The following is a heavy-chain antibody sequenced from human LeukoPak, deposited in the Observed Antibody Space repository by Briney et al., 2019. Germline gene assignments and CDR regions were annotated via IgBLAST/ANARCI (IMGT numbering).Heavy chain of an antibody. CDR1: GGSISSYY. V-gene: IGHV4-4*07. D-gene: IGHD5-18*01. CDR3: ARARRGYSYGQTPFDY. J-gene: IGHJ4*02. CDR2: IYTSGST. Sequence: PSETLSLTCTVSGGSISSYYWSWIRQPAGKGLEWIGRIYTSGSTNYNPSLKSRVTMSVDTSKNQFSLKLSSVTAADTAVYYCARARRGYSYGQTPFDYWGQGTLVTVSS.